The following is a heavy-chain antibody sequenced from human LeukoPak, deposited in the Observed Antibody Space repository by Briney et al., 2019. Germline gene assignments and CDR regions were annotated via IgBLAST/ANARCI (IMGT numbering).Heavy chain of an antibody. V-gene: IGHV3-21*01. CDR3: AKGDVSVTREFDY. D-gene: IGHD7-27*01. CDR2: ISSTSGNK. CDR1: GFIFSTYS. J-gene: IGHJ4*02. Sequence: GGSLGLSCTASGFIFSTYSMIWVRQAPGKGLEWVSSISSTSGNKYYADSVKGRFTISRDNAKNSLYLQMNSLRAEDTAVYYCAKGDVSVTREFDYWGQGTLVTVSS.